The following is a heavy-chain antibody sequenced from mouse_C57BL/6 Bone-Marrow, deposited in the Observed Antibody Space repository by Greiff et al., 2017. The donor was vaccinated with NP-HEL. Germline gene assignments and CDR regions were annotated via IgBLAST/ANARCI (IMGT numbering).Heavy chain of an antibody. CDR2: IDPEDGDT. CDR1: GFNIKDYY. D-gene: IGHD2-3*01. Sequence: VQLQQSGAELVRPGASVKLSCTASGFNIKDYYMHWVKQRPEQGLEWIGRIDPEDGDTEYAPKFQGKATMTADTSSNTAYLQLSSLTSEDTAVYYCTYDGYYRNYFDYWGQGTTLTVSS. V-gene: IGHV14-1*01. J-gene: IGHJ2*01. CDR3: TYDGYYRNYFDY.